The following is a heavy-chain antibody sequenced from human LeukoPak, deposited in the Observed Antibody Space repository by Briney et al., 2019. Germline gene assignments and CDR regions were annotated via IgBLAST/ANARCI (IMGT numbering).Heavy chain of an antibody. V-gene: IGHV4-39*01. CDR3: ARENSIAAAGTSVSNWFDP. Sequence: SETLSLTCTVSGGSISSSSYSWGWIRQPPGKGLEWIGSIYYSGSTYYNPSLKSRVTISVDTSKNQFSLKLSSVTAADTAVYYCARENSIAAAGTSVSNWFDPWGQGTLVTVSS. CDR2: IYYSGST. CDR1: GGSISSSSYS. J-gene: IGHJ5*02. D-gene: IGHD6-13*01.